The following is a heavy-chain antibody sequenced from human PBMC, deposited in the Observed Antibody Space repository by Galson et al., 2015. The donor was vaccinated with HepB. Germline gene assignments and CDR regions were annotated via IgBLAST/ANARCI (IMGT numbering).Heavy chain of an antibody. CDR2: INWSGASA. CDR3: ARVQGHYDYVWGNYRAPFDY. J-gene: IGHJ4*02. D-gene: IGHD3-16*02. Sequence: SLRLSCAASGFTFDDYGMSWVRQAPGKGLQWVSGINWSGASAGYADSVKGRFTISRDNAKNSLYLQMNSLRAEDTALYYCARVQGHYDYVWGNYRAPFDYWGQGTLVTVSS. CDR1: GFTFDDYG. V-gene: IGHV3-20*04.